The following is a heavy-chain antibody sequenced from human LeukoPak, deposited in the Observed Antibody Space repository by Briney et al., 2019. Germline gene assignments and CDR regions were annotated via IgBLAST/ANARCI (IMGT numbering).Heavy chain of an antibody. V-gene: IGHV3-11*04. CDR2: ITNTGSTI. CDR3: ARRHCSSSTTRPLVDY. J-gene: IGHJ4*02. CDR1: GFTFSDYY. Sequence: GGSLRLSCAASGFTFSDYYMSWIRQAPGKGLEWVSYITNTGSTIYYADSVKGRFTISRDNAKNSLYLQMTSLRAEDAAVYYCARRHCSSSTTRPLVDYWGQGTLVTVSS. D-gene: IGHD2-2*01.